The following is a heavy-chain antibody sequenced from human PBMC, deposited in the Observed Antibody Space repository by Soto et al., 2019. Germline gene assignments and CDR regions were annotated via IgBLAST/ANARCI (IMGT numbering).Heavy chain of an antibody. Sequence: SETLSLTCAVSGGSIISGGYSWSWIRQPPGKGLEWIGYIFHSGSTYYNPSLKSRVTITVDRSKNQFSLKLSSVTAADTAVYYCARGGYSSNYYYYYGMDVWGQGTTVTVSS. CDR2: IFHSGST. D-gene: IGHD5-18*01. V-gene: IGHV4-30-2*01. CDR3: ARGGYSSNYYYYYGMDV. CDR1: GGSIISGGYS. J-gene: IGHJ6*02.